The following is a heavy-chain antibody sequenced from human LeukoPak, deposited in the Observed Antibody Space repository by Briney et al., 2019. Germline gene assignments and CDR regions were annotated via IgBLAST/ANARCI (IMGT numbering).Heavy chain of an antibody. V-gene: IGHV3-21*01. D-gene: IGHD6-6*01. J-gene: IGHJ4*02. CDR2: ISSSSSYI. CDR3: ARVGYSSSSSPDY. CDR1: GFTFSSYS. Sequence: PGGSLRLSCAASGFTFSSYSMNWVRQAPGKGLEWVSSISSSSSYIYYADSVKGRFTISRDSAKNSLYLQMNSLRAEDTAVYYCARVGYSSSSSPDYWGQGTLVTVSS.